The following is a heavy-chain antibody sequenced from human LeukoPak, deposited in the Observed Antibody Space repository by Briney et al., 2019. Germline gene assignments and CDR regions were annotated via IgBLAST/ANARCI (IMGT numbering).Heavy chain of an antibody. D-gene: IGHD2-15*01. CDR1: EYTFTDYY. CDR3: ARDGIYCSGSSCYPVEIDY. V-gene: IGHV1-2*02. CDR2: INPNSGGT. Sequence: ASVKVSCKASEYTFTDYYMHWVRQAPGQGLEWMGWINPNSGGTNYAQKFQGRVTMTRDTSISTAYMELSRLRSDDTAVYYCARDGIYCSGSSCYPVEIDYWGQGTPVTVSS. J-gene: IGHJ4*02.